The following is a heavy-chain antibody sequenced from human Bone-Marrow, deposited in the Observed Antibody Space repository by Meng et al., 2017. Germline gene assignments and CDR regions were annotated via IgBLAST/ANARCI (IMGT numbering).Heavy chain of an antibody. CDR1: GGSFSGYY. V-gene: IGHV4-34*01. Sequence: GSLRLSCAVYGGSFSGYYWSWIRQPPGKGLEWIGEINHSGSTNYNPSLKSRVTISVDTSKNQFSLKLSSVTAADTAVYYCARVAAVAGMWFDPWGQGTLVTVSS. CDR3: ARVAAVAGMWFDP. D-gene: IGHD6-19*01. J-gene: IGHJ5*02. CDR2: INHSGST.